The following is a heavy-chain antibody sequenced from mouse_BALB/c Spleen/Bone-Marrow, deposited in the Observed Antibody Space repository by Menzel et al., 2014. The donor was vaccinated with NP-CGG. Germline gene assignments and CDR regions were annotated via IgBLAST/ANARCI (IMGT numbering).Heavy chain of an antibody. D-gene: IGHD1-2*01. V-gene: IGHV1S126*01. CDR1: GYSFTSYW. J-gene: IGHJ4*01. Sequence: VQLQQSGPQLVRPGASVKISCKASGYSFTSYWMHWVKRRPGQGLEWIGVIDPSDSETRLNQKFKDKATLTVDKSSSTAYMQLSSPTSEDSAVYYCARDGITTATYYYAMDYWGQGTSVTVSS. CDR3: ARDGITTATYYYAMDY. CDR2: IDPSDSET.